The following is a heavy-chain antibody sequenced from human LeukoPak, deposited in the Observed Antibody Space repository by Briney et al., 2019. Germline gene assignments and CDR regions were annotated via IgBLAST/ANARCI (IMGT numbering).Heavy chain of an antibody. D-gene: IGHD3-10*01. J-gene: IGHJ4*02. Sequence: SETLSLTCTVSGGSISSYYWSWIRQPPGKGLEWIGYIYYSGSTDYNPSLKSRVTISVDTSKNQFSLKLSSVTAADTAVYYCARGRPRGAPFDYWGQGTLVTVSS. CDR3: ARGRPRGAPFDY. V-gene: IGHV4-59*01. CDR2: IYYSGST. CDR1: GGSISSYY.